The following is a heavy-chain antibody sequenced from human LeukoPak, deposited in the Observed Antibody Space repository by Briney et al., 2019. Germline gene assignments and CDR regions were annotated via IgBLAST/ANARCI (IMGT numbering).Heavy chain of an antibody. CDR3: TTGSSNWNYDY. V-gene: IGHV3-15*01. CDR1: GFSFTSYA. J-gene: IGHJ4*02. Sequence: GGSLRLSCAASGFSFTSYAMNWVRQAPGKGLEWVGRIKSKTDGGTTDYAAPVKGRFTISRDDSKNTLYLQMNSLKTEDTAVYYCTTGSSNWNYDYWGQGTLVTVSS. CDR2: IKSKTDGGTT. D-gene: IGHD1-7*01.